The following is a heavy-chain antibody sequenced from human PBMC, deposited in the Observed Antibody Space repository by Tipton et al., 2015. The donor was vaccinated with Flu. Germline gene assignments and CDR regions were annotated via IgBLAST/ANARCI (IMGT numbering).Heavy chain of an antibody. CDR1: GGSISSYY. CDR2: IYYSGSA. J-gene: IGHJ4*02. D-gene: IGHD3-10*02. CDR3: ARLSFYDVDLTNFYFDD. V-gene: IGHV4-59*08. Sequence: TLSLTCTVSGGSISSYYWTWIRQPPGKGLEWIGHIYYSGSANYNPSLKGRVTISVDSSRTQFSLKLTSATAADTAIYYCARLSFYDVDLTNFYFDDWGQGTLVTVSS.